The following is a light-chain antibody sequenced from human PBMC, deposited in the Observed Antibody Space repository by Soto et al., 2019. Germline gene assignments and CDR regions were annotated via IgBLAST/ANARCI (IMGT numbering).Light chain of an antibody. CDR2: AAS. CDR3: QQYHTWPPIT. V-gene: IGKV1-39*01. CDR1: QTINTY. J-gene: IGKJ5*01. Sequence: DIQMTQSPSSLSASVGNRVTITCRASQTINTYLNWYQQKPGKAPKLLIYAASSLQSGVPSRFSGSGSGTDFTLSISSLQPGDVGIYSCQQYHTWPPITFGQGTRLEIK.